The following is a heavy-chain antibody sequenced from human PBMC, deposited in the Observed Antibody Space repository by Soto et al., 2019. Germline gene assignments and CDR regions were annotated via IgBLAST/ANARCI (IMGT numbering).Heavy chain of an antibody. Sequence: GGSLRLSCAASGFTFSSYEMNWVRQAPGKGLGWVSYISSSGSTIYYADSVKGRFTISRDNAKNSLYLQMNSLRAEDTAVYYCARDYAFRDDFWSGSSYGMDVWGQGTTVTVSS. V-gene: IGHV3-48*03. D-gene: IGHD3-3*01. CDR3: ARDYAFRDDFWSGSSYGMDV. J-gene: IGHJ6*02. CDR1: GFTFSSYE. CDR2: ISSSGSTI.